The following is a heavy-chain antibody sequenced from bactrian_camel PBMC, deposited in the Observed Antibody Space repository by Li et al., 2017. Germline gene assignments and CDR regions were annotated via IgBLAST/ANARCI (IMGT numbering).Heavy chain of an antibody. J-gene: IGHJ4*01. CDR2: IYTGGGST. V-gene: IGHV3-2*01. CDR1: GFISGNYD. D-gene: IGHD2*01. CDR3: AADWLYWYRANY. Sequence: VQLVESGGGLVLPGGSLTLSCAASGFISGNYDMSWVRQVPGKGLEWVSSIYTGGGSTYYADSVKCRFTISKDNAKNTLYLQMNSLKTEDTAVYYCAADWLYWYRANYWGQGTQVTVS.